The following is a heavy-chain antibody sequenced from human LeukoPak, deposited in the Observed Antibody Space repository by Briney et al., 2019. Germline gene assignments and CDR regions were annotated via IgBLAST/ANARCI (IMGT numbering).Heavy chain of an antibody. CDR1: GGTFSSYA. D-gene: IGHD2-21*02. CDR3: AREGSVTARLPDY. V-gene: IGHV1-46*01. Sequence: ASVKVSCKASGGTFSSYAISWVRQAPGQGLEWMGIINPSGGSTSYAQRFQGRVTMTRDMSTSTVYMELSSLRSEDTAVYYCAREGSVTARLPDYWGQGTLVTVSS. CDR2: INPSGGST. J-gene: IGHJ4*02.